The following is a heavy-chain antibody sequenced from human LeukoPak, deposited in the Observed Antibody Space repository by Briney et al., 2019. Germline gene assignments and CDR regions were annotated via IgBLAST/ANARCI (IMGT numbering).Heavy chain of an antibody. V-gene: IGHV3-30*18. CDR3: AKDRGTVTTDGMDV. J-gene: IGHJ6*02. CDR1: GFTFSSYG. Sequence: PGGSQRLSCAASGFTFSSYGMHWVRQAPGKGLEWVAVISYDGSNKYYADSVKGRFTISRDNSKNTLYLQMNSLRAEDTAVYYCAKDRGTVTTDGMDVWGQGTTVTVSS. CDR2: ISYDGSNK. D-gene: IGHD4-17*01.